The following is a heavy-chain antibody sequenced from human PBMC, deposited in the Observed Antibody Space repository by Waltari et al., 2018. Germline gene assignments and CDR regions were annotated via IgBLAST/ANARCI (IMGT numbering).Heavy chain of an antibody. CDR3: ARGLGVAAAGTTTTFFDY. D-gene: IGHD6-13*01. Sequence: QVQLQQWGAGLLKPSETLSLTCAVYGGSFSGYYWSWIRQPPGKGLEWIGEINQSGGTNYNPSLKSRVTISVDTSKNQFSLKLSSVTAADTAVYYCARGLGVAAAGTTTTFFDYWGQGTLVTVSS. V-gene: IGHV4-34*01. J-gene: IGHJ4*02. CDR1: GGSFSGYY. CDR2: INQSGGT.